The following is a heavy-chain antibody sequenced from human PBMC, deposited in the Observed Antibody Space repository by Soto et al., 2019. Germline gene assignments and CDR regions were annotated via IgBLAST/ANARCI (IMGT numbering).Heavy chain of an antibody. CDR1: GGTFSSYA. CDR3: ARGYYGSGILGELWFDP. J-gene: IGHJ5*02. CDR2: IIPIFGTA. V-gene: IGHV1-69*13. D-gene: IGHD3-10*01. Sequence: SVKVSCKASGGTFSSYAISWVRQAPGQGLEWMGGIIPIFGTANYAQKFQGRVTITADESTSTAYMELSSLRSEDTAVYYCARGYYGSGILGELWFDPWGQGTLVTVSS.